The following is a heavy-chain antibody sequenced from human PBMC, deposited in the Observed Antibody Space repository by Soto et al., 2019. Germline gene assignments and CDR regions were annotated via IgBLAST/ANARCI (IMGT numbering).Heavy chain of an antibody. CDR3: AKNGELAYYYYGMDV. D-gene: IGHD1-26*01. CDR2: ISGYNGNT. CDR1: GYTFTKYG. Sequence: ASVKVSCKASGYTFTKYGISWVRQAPGQGLEWMGWISGYNGNTNYAQKYQGRITMTIDTSTTTAYMELGSLTSDDTAVYYCAKNGELAYYYYGMDVWGRGTTVTVS. V-gene: IGHV1-18*01. J-gene: IGHJ6*02.